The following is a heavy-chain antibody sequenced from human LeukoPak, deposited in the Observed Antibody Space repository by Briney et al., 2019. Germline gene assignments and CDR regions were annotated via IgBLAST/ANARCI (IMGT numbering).Heavy chain of an antibody. CDR1: GFPFSSYW. J-gene: IGHJ4*02. CDR2: IKQDGSEK. D-gene: IGHD6-13*01. V-gene: IGHV3-7*01. Sequence: GGSLRLSCAASGFPFSSYWMSWVRQAPGKGLEWVANIKQDGSEKNYVDSVKGRFTISRDNAKSSLYLQVNSLRAEDTAVYYCARDRIAAAGAIVYWGQGALVTVSS. CDR3: ARDRIAAAGAIVY.